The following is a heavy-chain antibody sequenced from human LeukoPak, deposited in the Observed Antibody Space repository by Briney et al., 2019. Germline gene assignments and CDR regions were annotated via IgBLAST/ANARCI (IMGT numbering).Heavy chain of an antibody. V-gene: IGHV4-34*01. Sequence: SETLSLTCGVSGGAFSDYYWSWIRQPPGKGLEWIGDITHSGSTNYNPSLKSRVTISVDTSKNRFSLKLTSATAADTALYYCATGGAGWFSDYWGQGTLVTVSS. CDR2: ITHSGST. D-gene: IGHD6-19*01. J-gene: IGHJ4*02. CDR3: ATGGAGWFSDY. CDR1: GGAFSDYY.